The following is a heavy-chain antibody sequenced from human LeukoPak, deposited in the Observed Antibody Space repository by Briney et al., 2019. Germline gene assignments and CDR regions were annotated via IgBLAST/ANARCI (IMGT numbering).Heavy chain of an antibody. J-gene: IGHJ4*02. Sequence: SGPTLVNPTQTLTLTCTFSGFSLSTSGMCVNWIRQPPGKALEWLARIDWDDDKYYSTSLKTRLTISKDTSKNQVVLTMTNMDPVDTATYYRARIRNPSGRYYFDSWGQGTLVTVSS. V-gene: IGHV2-70*11. CDR3: ARIRNPSGRYYFDS. CDR1: GFSLSTSGMC. CDR2: IDWDDDK. D-gene: IGHD1-26*01.